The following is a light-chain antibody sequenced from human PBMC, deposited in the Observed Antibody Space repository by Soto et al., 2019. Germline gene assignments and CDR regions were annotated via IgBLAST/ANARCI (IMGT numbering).Light chain of an antibody. J-gene: IGLJ1*01. CDR1: SSNIGSNY. Sequence: QSVLTQPPSASGTPGQRVTISCSGSSSNIGSNYVYWYQQLPGTAPKLLIYRNNQRPSGVPDRFSGSKSGTSASLAISGLRSKDEADYYCAAWDDSLSGDVFGTGTKLTVL. V-gene: IGLV1-47*01. CDR3: AAWDDSLSGDV. CDR2: RNN.